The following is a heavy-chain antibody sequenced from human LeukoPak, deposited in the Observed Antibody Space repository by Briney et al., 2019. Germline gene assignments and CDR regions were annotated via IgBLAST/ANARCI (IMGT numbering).Heavy chain of an antibody. D-gene: IGHD2-2*01. Sequence: SETLSLTCTVSGGSISSSSYYWGWIRQPPGKGLEWIGEINHSGSTNYNPSLKSRVTISVDTSKNQFSLKLSSVTAADTAVYYCARDVFYCSSTSCYVRRLQPNWFDPWGQGTLVTVSS. V-gene: IGHV4-39*07. CDR1: GGSISSSSYY. CDR2: INHSGST. CDR3: ARDVFYCSSTSCYVRRLQPNWFDP. J-gene: IGHJ5*02.